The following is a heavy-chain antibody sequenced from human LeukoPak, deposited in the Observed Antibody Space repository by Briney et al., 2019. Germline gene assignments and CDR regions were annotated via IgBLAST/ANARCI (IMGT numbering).Heavy chain of an antibody. Sequence: GGSLRLSCAASGFTFRRYDMSWVRQAPGKGLEWVSAISGNGDSTYYVDSVKGRFTISRDNSKNTLYLQMNSLRAEDTAVYYCAKIVAGLDYWGQGTLVTVSS. CDR3: AKIVAGLDY. CDR2: ISGNGDST. V-gene: IGHV3-23*01. CDR1: GFTFRRYD. J-gene: IGHJ4*02. D-gene: IGHD2-15*01.